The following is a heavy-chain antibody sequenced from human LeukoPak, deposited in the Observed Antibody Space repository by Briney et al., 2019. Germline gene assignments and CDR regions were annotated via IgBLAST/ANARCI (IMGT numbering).Heavy chain of an antibody. D-gene: IGHD5-18*01. V-gene: IGHV4-4*07. CDR2: IYTSGST. J-gene: IGHJ4*02. CDR3: ARGTRGYSYGYVPKFDY. Sequence: SETLSLTCTVSGGSISSYYWSWIRQPAGKGLEWIGRIYTSGSTNYNPSLKSRVTMSVDTSKNQFSLKLSSVTAADTAVYYCARGTRGYSYGYVPKFDYWGQGTLVTVSS. CDR1: GGSISSYY.